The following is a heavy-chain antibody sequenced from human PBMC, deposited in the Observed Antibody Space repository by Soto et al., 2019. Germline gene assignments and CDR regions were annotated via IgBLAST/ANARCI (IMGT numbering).Heavy chain of an antibody. J-gene: IGHJ4*02. CDR3: ARPSDVGLASSFEY. CDR1: GYSFTNYW. Sequence: GESLKISCQGSGYSFTNYWIGWLRQMPGTGLEWLGIIYPGNSNTRYSPSFEGQVTMSADKSINTAYLQWSSLRASDTAIYFCARPSDVGLASSFEYWGQGTQVTSPQ. CDR2: IYPGNSNT. V-gene: IGHV5-51*01.